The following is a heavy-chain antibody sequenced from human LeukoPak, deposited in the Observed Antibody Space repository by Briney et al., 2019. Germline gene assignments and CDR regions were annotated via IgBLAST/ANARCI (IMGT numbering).Heavy chain of an antibody. Sequence: GGSLRLSCAASGFAFSYYSMNWVRQAPGKGLEWISSISGNSRSIFYADSVKGRFTISRDNAENSLYLQMNSLRAEDTAVYYCARDTMVRGFDYWGQGTLVTVSS. D-gene: IGHD3-10*01. V-gene: IGHV3-21*01. J-gene: IGHJ4*02. CDR1: GFAFSYYS. CDR2: ISGNSRSI. CDR3: ARDTMVRGFDY.